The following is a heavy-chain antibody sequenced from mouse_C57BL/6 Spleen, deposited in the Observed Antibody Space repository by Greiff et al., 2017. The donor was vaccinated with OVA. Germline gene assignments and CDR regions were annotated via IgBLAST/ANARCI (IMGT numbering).Heavy chain of an antibody. J-gene: IGHJ2*01. CDR3: ARILTWNYFDY. V-gene: IGHV1-61*01. D-gene: IGHD4-1*01. CDR2: IYPSDSET. CDR1: GYTFTSYW. Sequence: VQLQQPGAELVRPGSSVKLSCKASGYTFTSYWMDWVKQRPGQGLEWIGNIYPSDSETHYNQKFKDKATLTVDKYSSTAYMQLSSLTSEDSAVYYCARILTWNYFDYWGQGTTLTVSS.